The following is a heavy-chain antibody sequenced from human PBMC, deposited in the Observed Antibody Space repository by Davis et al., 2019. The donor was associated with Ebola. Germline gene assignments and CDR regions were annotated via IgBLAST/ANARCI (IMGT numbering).Heavy chain of an antibody. CDR3: ARHDGRLSASGWFSYYYGLDV. CDR1: GGPISGYY. CDR2: TSYSGTI. V-gene: IGHV4-59*08. D-gene: IGHD3-10*01. J-gene: IGHJ6*02. Sequence: MPSETLSLSCTVSGGPISGYYWSWIRQPPGKGLEWIGYTSYSGTINHIPSLKSRVSMSVDVARKQFSLTLRSVTAADTAVYYCARHDGRLSASGWFSYYYGLDVWGQGTTVSVSS.